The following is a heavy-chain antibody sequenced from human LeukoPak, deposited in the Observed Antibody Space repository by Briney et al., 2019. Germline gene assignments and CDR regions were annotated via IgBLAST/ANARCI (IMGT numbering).Heavy chain of an antibody. CDR1: GYTFTSYD. CDR2: MNPNSGNT. V-gene: IGHV1-8*01. Sequence: ASVKVSCKASGYTFTSYDINWVRQATGQGLAWMGWMNPNSGNTGYAQKFQGRVTMTRNTSISTAYMELSSLRSEDTAVYYCARGPGGYDNLTGQLWGQGTLVTVSS. CDR3: ARGPGGYDNLTGQL. J-gene: IGHJ4*02. D-gene: IGHD3-9*01.